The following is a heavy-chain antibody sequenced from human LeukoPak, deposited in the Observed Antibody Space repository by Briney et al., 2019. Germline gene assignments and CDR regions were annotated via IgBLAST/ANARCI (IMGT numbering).Heavy chain of an antibody. V-gene: IGHV3-7*01. Sequence: GGSLRLSWAASGVPFSNYWMSWVRQAPGKGLEWVANMKEDGGEINYVDSVKGRFTISRDNVKNSLYLHMNSLRVDDTAVYYCARDRGYSTFDNWGQGTLVTVSS. CDR3: ARDRGYSTFDN. CDR2: MKEDGGEI. CDR1: GVPFSNYW. D-gene: IGHD4-23*01. J-gene: IGHJ5*02.